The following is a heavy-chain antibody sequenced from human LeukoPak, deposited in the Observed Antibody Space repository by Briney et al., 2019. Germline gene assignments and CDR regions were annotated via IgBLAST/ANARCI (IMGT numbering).Heavy chain of an antibody. D-gene: IGHD2-15*01. Sequence: SETLSLTCAVSGGSISSSNWWSWVRPPPGKGLEWIGEIYHSGSTNYNPSLKSRVTISVDKSKNQLSLKLSSVTAADTAVYYCARERGGGYCSGGSCYPDPLFDYWGQGTLVTVSS. CDR2: IYHSGST. J-gene: IGHJ4*02. CDR3: ARERGGGYCSGGSCYPDPLFDY. CDR1: GGSISSSNW. V-gene: IGHV4-4*02.